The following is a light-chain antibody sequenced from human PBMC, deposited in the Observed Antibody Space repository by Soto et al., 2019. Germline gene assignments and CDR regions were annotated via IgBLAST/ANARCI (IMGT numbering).Light chain of an antibody. CDR1: QSVNSNY. CDR3: PQMGG. V-gene: IGKV3-20*01. CDR2: GAS. J-gene: IGKJ1*01. Sequence: EIVLTQSPGTLPLSPGERATLSCRASQSVNSNYLAWYQQKPGQAPRLLIYGASIRATGIPERFSGSGSGTDFTLTISRLEAEDFAVYYCPQMGGFGQGTKVEIK.